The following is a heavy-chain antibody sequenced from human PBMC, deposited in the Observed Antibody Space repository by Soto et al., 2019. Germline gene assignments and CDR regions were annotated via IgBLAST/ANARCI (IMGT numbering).Heavy chain of an antibody. CDR1: GGSISSSSYY. Sequence: QLQLQESGPGLVKPSETLSLTCTVSGGSISSSSYYWGWIRQPPGKGLEWIGSIYYSGSTYYNPSLTRGVTIAGDTSMNQFSLKLTSVTAADTAVYYCATTYFFGSGSGYWGQGTLVTVSS. CDR2: IYYSGST. V-gene: IGHV4-39*01. D-gene: IGHD3-10*01. CDR3: ATTYFFGSGSGY. J-gene: IGHJ4*02.